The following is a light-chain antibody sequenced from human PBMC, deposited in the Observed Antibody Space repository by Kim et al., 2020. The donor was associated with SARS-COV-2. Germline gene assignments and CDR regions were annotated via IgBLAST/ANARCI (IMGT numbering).Light chain of an antibody. CDR2: AAS. CDR1: QAISKY. Sequence: ASLGDRVSISCRASQAISKYLAWYQQKPGKAPKLLIYAASTLQSGVPSRFSGSGSGRDFTLTINSMQPEDVATYYCQKYNGAPWTFGQGTKVDIK. J-gene: IGKJ1*01. V-gene: IGKV1-27*01. CDR3: QKYNGAPWT.